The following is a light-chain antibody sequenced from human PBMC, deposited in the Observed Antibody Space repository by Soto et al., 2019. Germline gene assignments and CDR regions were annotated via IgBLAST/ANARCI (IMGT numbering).Light chain of an antibody. CDR2: EVS. CDR1: HSDVGSYNF. J-gene: IGLJ1*01. CDR3: CSYAGSTTQTYV. Sequence: QSALTQPASVSGSPGQSITISCTGTHSDVGSYNFVSWYQQHPGKAPKVIIYEVSERPSGVSDRFSGSKSGNTASLMISGLQAEDEADYYCCSYAGSTTQTYVFGSGTKVT. V-gene: IGLV2-23*02.